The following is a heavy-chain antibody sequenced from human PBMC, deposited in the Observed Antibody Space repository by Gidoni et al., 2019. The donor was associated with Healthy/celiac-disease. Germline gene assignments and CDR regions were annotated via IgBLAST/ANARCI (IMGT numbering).Heavy chain of an antibody. CDR2: MKSKTDGGTT. J-gene: IGHJ4*02. Sequence: VQLVESGGGLVKPGGSLRLSCAASGFTFSNAWMSWVRQAPGKGLAWVGRMKSKTDGGTTDYAAPVKGRFTNSRDDSKNTLYLQMNSLKTEDTAVYYCTTPIRALDYWGQGTLVTVSS. CDR1: GFTFSNAW. D-gene: IGHD3-3*02. CDR3: TTPIRALDY. V-gene: IGHV3-15*01.